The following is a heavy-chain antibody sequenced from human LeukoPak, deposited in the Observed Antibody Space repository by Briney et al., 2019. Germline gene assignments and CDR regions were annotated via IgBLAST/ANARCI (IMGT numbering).Heavy chain of an antibody. CDR3: AREERGYCSSTSCYSHYYYYMDV. Sequence: GGSLRLSCAASGFTFSSYWMSWVRQAPGKGLEWVANIKQDGSEKYYVDSVKGRFTISGDNAKNSLYLQMNSLRAEDTAVYYCAREERGYCSSTSCYSHYYYYMDVWGKGTTVTVSS. CDR2: IKQDGSEK. D-gene: IGHD2-2*01. V-gene: IGHV3-7*01. CDR1: GFTFSSYW. J-gene: IGHJ6*03.